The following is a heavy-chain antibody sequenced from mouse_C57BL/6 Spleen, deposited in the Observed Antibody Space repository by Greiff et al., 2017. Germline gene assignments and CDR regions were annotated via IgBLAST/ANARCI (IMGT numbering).Heavy chain of an antibody. V-gene: IGHV1-82*01. D-gene: IGHD4-1*01. CDR1: GYAFSSSW. Sequence: QVQLKQSGPELVKPGASVKISCKASGYAFSSSWMNWVKQRPGKGLEWIGRIYPGDGDTNYNGKFKGKATLTADKSSSTAYMQLSSLTSEDSAVYFCASRLGRAMDYWGQGTSVTVSS. J-gene: IGHJ4*01. CDR2: IYPGDGDT. CDR3: ASRLGRAMDY.